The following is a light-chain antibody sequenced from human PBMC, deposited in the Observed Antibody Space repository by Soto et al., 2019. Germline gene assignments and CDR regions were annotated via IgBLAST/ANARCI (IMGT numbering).Light chain of an antibody. J-gene: IGKJ5*01. CDR2: GVS. Sequence: EIVLTQSPGTLSLSPGERATLSCRASQSVTSNYLAWYQQKPGQAPRLLIYGVSSRATGIPDRFSGSGSGTDFTLTISRLEPEDFAVYYCQQYGSSLITFGQGTRLEIK. CDR1: QSVTSNY. V-gene: IGKV3-20*01. CDR3: QQYGSSLIT.